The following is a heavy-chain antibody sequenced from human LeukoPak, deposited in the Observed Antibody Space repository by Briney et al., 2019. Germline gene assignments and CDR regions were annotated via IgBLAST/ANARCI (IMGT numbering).Heavy chain of an antibody. CDR3: ARDPRSTVTTRYYYYYMDV. CDR2: ISSSSSYI. D-gene: IGHD4-17*01. V-gene: IGHV3-21*01. J-gene: IGHJ6*03. CDR1: GFTFSSYS. Sequence: GGSLRLSCAASGFTFSSYSMNSVRQAPGKGLEWVSSISSSSSYIYYADSVKGRFTISRDNAKNSLYLQMNSLRAEDTAVYYCARDPRSTVTTRYYYYYMDVWGKGTTVTVSS.